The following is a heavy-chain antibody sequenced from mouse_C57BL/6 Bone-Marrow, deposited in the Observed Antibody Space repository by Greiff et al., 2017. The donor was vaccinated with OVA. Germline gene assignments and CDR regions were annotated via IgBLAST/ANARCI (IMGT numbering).Heavy chain of an antibody. CDR2: ISSGGDYI. CDR3: TRKDYGSTYAMDY. Sequence: EVQLVESGEGLVKPGGSLKLSCAASGFTFSSYAMSWVRQTPEKRLEWVAYISSGGDYIYYADTVKGRFTISRDNARNTLYLQMSSLKSEATAMYYCTRKDYGSTYAMDYWGQGTSVTVSS. V-gene: IGHV5-9-1*02. J-gene: IGHJ4*01. CDR1: GFTFSSYA. D-gene: IGHD1-1*01.